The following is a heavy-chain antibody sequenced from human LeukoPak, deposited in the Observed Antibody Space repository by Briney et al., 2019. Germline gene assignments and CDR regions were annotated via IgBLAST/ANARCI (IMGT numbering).Heavy chain of an antibody. V-gene: IGHV1-69*06. J-gene: IGHJ6*03. CDR2: IIPIFGTA. CDR3: ARDGDTVLTRGYYYYMDV. D-gene: IGHD4-23*01. CDR1: GGTFSNYA. Sequence: SVKVSFTASGGTFSNYAISWVRQAPGQGLEWMGGIIPIFGTANYAQKFRGRVTITADKSTRTAYMELSSLRAEDTALYYCARDGDTVLTRGYYYYMDVWGKGTTVTVSS.